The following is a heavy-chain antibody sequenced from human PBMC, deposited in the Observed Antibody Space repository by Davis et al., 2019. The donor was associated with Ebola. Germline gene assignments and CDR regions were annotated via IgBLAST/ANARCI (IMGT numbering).Heavy chain of an antibody. J-gene: IGHJ4*02. CDR2: ISSSRNYL. D-gene: IGHD1-7*01. Sequence: GESLKISCAASGFTVSSNSMTWVRQAPGRGLEWVSSISSSRNYLYYADSVKGRFTISRDNAKNSLYLHMNSLRVEDTAVYYCARERYNWNYAFDYWGQGTPVTVSS. V-gene: IGHV3-21*06. CDR1: GFTVSSNS. CDR3: ARERYNWNYAFDY.